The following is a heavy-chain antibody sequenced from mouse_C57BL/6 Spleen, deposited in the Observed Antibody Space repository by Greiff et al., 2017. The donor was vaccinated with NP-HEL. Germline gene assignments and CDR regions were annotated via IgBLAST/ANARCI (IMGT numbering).Heavy chain of an antibody. CDR3: ERHYGGY. J-gene: IGHJ2*01. D-gene: IGHD1-1*01. CDR2: IYPGSGNT. CDR1: GYTFTDYY. V-gene: IGHV1-76*01. Sequence: VQLQQSGAELVRPGASVKLSCTASGYTFTDYYINWVKQRPGQGLEWIARIYPGSGNTYYNEKFKGKATLTAEKSSSTAYMQLSSLTSEDSAGYFCERHYGGYWGKGTTLTVSS.